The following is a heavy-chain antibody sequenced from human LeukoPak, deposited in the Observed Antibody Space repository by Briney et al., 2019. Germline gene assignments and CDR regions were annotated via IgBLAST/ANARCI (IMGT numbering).Heavy chain of an antibody. CDR1: GFTFSNAW. CDR3: TTEAYDSSGYYQYY. J-gene: IGHJ4*02. CDR2: IKSKTDGGTT. V-gene: IGHV3-15*01. D-gene: IGHD3-22*01. Sequence: PGGSLRLSCAASGFTFSNAWMSWVRQARGKGLEWVGRIKSKTDGGTTDYAAPVKGRFTISRDDSKNTLYLQMNSLKTEDTAVYYCTTEAYDSSGYYQYYWGQGTLVTVSS.